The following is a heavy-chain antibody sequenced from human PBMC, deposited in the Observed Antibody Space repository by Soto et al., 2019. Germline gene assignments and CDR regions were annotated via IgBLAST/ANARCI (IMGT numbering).Heavy chain of an antibody. CDR2: ISAYNGNT. V-gene: IGHV1-18*04. CDR3: ARDIYYDSSCYYYSEASDY. D-gene: IGHD3-22*01. Sequence: ASVKVSCKASGYTFTSYGISWVRQAPGQGLEWMGWISAYNGNTNYAQKLHGRVTMTTDTSTSTAYMELRSLRSDDTAVYYCARDIYYDSSCYYYSEASDYWGQGTLVTVSS. J-gene: IGHJ4*02. CDR1: GYTFTSYG.